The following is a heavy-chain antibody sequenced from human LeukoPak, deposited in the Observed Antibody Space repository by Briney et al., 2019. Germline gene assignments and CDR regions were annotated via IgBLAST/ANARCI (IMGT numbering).Heavy chain of an antibody. V-gene: IGHV6-1*01. CDR2: TYYRSKWYN. D-gene: IGHD1-26*01. J-gene: IGHJ4*02. CDR1: GDRVSSNSAG. Sequence: SAALSLPFAISGDRVSSNSAGWKWIRPSPSRGLGWLGRTYYRSKWYNGYAVSVKSRITIKPDTSKNQFSLQLNSVTPDDTAVYYCARVVGREVDYWGQGTLVTVSS. CDR3: ARVVGREVDY.